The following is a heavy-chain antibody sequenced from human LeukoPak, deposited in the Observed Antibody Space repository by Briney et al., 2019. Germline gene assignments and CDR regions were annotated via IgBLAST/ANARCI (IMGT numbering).Heavy chain of an antibody. CDR1: GFTFSSYW. CDR3: ARALGGILPYYCYGMDV. J-gene: IGHJ6*02. CDR2: IKQDGSEK. D-gene: IGHD3-10*01. V-gene: IGHV3-7*01. Sequence: GGSLRLSCAASGFTFSSYWMSWVRQAPGKGLEWVANIKQDGSEKYYVDSVKGRFTISRDNAKNSLYLQMNSLRAEDTAVYYCARALGGILPYYCYGMDVWGQGTTVTVSS.